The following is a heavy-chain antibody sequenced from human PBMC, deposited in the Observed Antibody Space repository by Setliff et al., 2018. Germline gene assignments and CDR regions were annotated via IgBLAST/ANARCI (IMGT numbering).Heavy chain of an antibody. CDR1: GYIFTNYW. V-gene: IGHV5-51*01. J-gene: IGHJ3*01. Sequence: GESLTISCKASGYIFTNYWIGWVRQMPGKGLEWMGVIYPGDSDTRYSPSFQGQVTISADKSSNTAYLQWSSLKASDTAIYYCTRHEDRNKCTSSSCYRENDAFDVWGQGAMVTVSS. CDR2: IYPGDSDT. CDR3: TRHEDRNKCTSSSCYRENDAFDV. D-gene: IGHD2-2*01.